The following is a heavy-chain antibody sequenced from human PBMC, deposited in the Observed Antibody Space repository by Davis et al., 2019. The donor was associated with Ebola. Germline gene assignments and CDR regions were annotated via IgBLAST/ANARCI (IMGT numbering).Heavy chain of an antibody. V-gene: IGHV4-34*01. Sequence: SETLSLTCAVYIGSFSGYYWSWIRQPPGKGLEWIGEINHSGSTNYNPSLKSRVTISVDTSKNQFSLKLSSVTAADTAVYYCARMPTVTADHWYFDLWGRGTLVAVSS. CDR2: INHSGST. CDR1: IGSFSGYY. CDR3: ARMPTVTADHWYFDL. J-gene: IGHJ2*01. D-gene: IGHD4-17*01.